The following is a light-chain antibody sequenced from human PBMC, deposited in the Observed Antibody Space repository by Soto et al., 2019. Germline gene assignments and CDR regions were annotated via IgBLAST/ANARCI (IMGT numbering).Light chain of an antibody. CDR2: DAS. V-gene: IGKV1D-13*01. CDR1: QGISSA. J-gene: IGKJ5*01. CDR3: QQFNNYPST. Sequence: AIPLTQSPSSLSASVGDRVTITCRASQGISSALAWYQQKPGKAPKLLIYDASSLESGVPSRFSGSGSGTDFTLTISSLQPEDFATYYCQQFNNYPSTFGQGTRLEIK.